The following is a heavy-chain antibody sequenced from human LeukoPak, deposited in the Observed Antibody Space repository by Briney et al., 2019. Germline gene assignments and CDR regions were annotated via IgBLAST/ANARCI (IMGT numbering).Heavy chain of an antibody. CDR2: ISAYNGYT. CDR3: ARDRMRYCSSTSCPGGFDP. D-gene: IGHD2-2*01. CDR1: GYSFLNYG. V-gene: IGHV1-18*01. J-gene: IGHJ5*02. Sequence: ASVKVSCKTSGYSFLNYGISWVRQVPGQGLEWMGWISAYNGYTDLAERLQGRATLATDTSTSTAYMELRNLRSDDTAVYYCARDRMRYCSSTSCPGGFDPWGQGTLVTVSS.